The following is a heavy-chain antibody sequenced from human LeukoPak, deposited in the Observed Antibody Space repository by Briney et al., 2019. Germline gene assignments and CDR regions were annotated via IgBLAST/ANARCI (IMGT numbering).Heavy chain of an antibody. CDR1: GFTFSTYW. CDR2: IKSDGSAT. D-gene: IGHD3-10*01. CDR3: ARVGGRGSIGGDC. V-gene: IGHV3-74*03. J-gene: IGHJ4*02. Sequence: PGGSLRLSRAASGFTFSTYWMHWVRQAPGKGLVWVSRIKSDGSATTYADFVKGRFTVSRDNAKNTLYLQMNSLRAEDTAMYFCARVGGRGSIGGDCWGQGTLVTVSS.